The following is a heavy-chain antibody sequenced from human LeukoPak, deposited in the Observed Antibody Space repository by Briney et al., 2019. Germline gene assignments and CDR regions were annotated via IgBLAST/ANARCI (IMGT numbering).Heavy chain of an antibody. CDR3: ARGNYDYVWGSYRTRPYYYYGMDV. Sequence: ASVKVSCKASGYTFTSYGIGWVRQAPGQGLEWMGGIIPIFGTANYAQKFQGRVTITADESTSTAYMELSSLRSEDTAVYYCARGNYDYVWGSYRTRPYYYYGMDVWGQGATVTVSS. CDR1: GYTFTSYG. D-gene: IGHD3-16*02. CDR2: IIPIFGTA. V-gene: IGHV1-69*13. J-gene: IGHJ6*02.